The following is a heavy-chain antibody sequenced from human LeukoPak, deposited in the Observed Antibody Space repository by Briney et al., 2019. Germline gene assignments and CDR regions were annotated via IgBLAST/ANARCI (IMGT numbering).Heavy chain of an antibody. V-gene: IGHV3-69-1*01. D-gene: IGHD3-9*01. CDR2: ITSSGTR. Sequence: GGSLRLSCAASGFSFSDYTMTWVRQAPGKGLDWISCITSSGTRYYADSVKGRFTVSRDNAKNSLNLQMNSLRDEDTAVYYCAGRLLRYFDYWGRGTLVTVSS. CDR3: AGRLLRYFDY. J-gene: IGHJ4*02. CDR1: GFSFSDYT.